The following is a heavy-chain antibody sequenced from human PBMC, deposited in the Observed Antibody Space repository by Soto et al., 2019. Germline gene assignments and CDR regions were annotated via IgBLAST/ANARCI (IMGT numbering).Heavy chain of an antibody. CDR2: ISYDGSNK. CDR3: ARSPYSVSYLAYFDY. CDR1: EFTFSSYG. J-gene: IGHJ4*02. Sequence: QVQLVESGGGVVQPGRSLRLSCAASEFTFSSYGMHWVRQAPGKGLEWVAVISYDGSNKYYADSVKGRFTISRDNSKNTLYLQMNSLRAGDTAVYYCARSPYSVSYLAYFDYWGQGTLVTVSS. V-gene: IGHV3-30*03. D-gene: IGHD1-26*01.